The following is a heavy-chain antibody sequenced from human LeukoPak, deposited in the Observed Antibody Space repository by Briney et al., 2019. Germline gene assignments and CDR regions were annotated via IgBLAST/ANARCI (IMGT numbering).Heavy chain of an antibody. CDR2: IYYSGST. CDR1: GGSFSGYY. CDR3: ARDLTIFGVVTINDAFDI. D-gene: IGHD3-3*01. V-gene: IGHV4-34*01. J-gene: IGHJ3*02. Sequence: SETLSLTCAVYGGSFSGYYWGWIRQPPGKGLEWIGSIYYSGSTYYNPSLKSRVTISVDTSKNQFSLELSSVTAADTAVYYCARDLTIFGVVTINDAFDIWGQGTMVTVSS.